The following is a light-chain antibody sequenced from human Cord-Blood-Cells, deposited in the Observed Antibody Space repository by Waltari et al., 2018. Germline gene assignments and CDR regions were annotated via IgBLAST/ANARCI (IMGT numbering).Light chain of an antibody. J-gene: IGLJ3*02. CDR3: CSYAGSSTWV. CDR1: SSAVGSYNL. CDR2: EGS. Sequence: QSALNQPASVSGSPGQSITLSCPGTSSAVGSYNLVPWYQQHPGKAPKLMIYEGSKRPSGVSNRFSGSKSGNTASLTISGLQAEDEADYYCCSYAGSSTWVFGGGTKLTVL. V-gene: IGLV2-23*01.